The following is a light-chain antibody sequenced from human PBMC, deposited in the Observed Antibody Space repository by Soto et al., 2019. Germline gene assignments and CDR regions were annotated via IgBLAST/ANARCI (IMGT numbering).Light chain of an antibody. CDR1: QSISSN. CDR3: QQCNSWPLT. V-gene: IGKV3-15*01. CDR2: GAS. Sequence: EIVMTQSPATLSVSPGERATLSCRASQSISSNVVWHQQIPGQAPRLLIYGASTRATGIPARFSGSGSGTEFTLTISSLQSEDFAVYYCQQCNSWPLTFGGGTKVDIK. J-gene: IGKJ4*01.